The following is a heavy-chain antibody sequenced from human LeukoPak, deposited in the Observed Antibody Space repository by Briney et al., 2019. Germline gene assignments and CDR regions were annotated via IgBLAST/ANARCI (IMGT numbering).Heavy chain of an antibody. CDR2: ISSSSSYI. V-gene: IGHV3-21*01. CDR1: GFTFSSYS. CDR3: ARVSIAAAGEDY. J-gene: IGHJ4*02. D-gene: IGHD6-13*01. Sequence: GGSLRLSCAASGFTFSSYSMNWVRQAPGKGLEWVSSISSSSSYIYYADSVKGRFTISRDNAKNSLYLQMNSLRAEDTAVYYCARVSIAAAGEDYWGQGTLVTVSS.